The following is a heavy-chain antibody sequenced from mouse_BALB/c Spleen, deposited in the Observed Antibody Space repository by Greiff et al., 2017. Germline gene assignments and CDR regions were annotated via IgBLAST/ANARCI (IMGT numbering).Heavy chain of an antibody. CDR1: GYSITSGYY. J-gene: IGHJ3*01. V-gene: IGHV3-6*02. CDR2: ISYDGSN. CDR3: ARGGGYDPWFAY. Sequence: EVQLQQSGPGLVKPSQSLSLTCSVTGYSITSGYYWNWIRQFPGNKLEWMGYISYDGSNNYNPSLKNRISITRDTSKNQFFLKLNSVTTEDTATYYCARGGGYDPWFAYWGQGTLVTVSA. D-gene: IGHD2-2*01.